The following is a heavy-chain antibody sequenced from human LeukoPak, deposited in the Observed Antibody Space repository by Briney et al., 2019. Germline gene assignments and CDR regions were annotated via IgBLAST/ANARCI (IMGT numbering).Heavy chain of an antibody. J-gene: IGHJ6*03. CDR2: ISSSSSYI. CDR1: GFTFSSYS. Sequence: VGSLRLSCAASGFTFSSYSMNWVRQAPGKGLEWVSSISSSSSYIYYADSVKGRFTISRDNAKNSLYLQMNSLRAEDTAVYYCARDGRELYYYYYYMDVWGKGTTVTVSS. V-gene: IGHV3-21*01. D-gene: IGHD1-7*01. CDR3: ARDGRELYYYYYYMDV.